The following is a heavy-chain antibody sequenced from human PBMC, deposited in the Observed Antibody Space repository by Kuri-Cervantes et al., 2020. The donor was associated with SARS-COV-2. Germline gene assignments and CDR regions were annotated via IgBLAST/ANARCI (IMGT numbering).Heavy chain of an antibody. CDR1: GSTVSSNY. CDR3: ARDRLGRYYFDY. V-gene: IGHV3-53*01. D-gene: IGHD7-27*01. CDR2: IYSGGST. J-gene: IGHJ4*02. Sequence: LSLTCAASGSTVSSNYMSWVRQAPGKGLEWVSVIYSGGSTYYADSVKGRFTISRDNSKNTLYLQMNSLRAEDTAVYYCARDRLGRYYFDYWGQGTLVTVSS.